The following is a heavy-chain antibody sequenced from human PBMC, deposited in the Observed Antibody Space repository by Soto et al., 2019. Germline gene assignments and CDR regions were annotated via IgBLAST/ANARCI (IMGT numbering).Heavy chain of an antibody. V-gene: IGHV4-30-4*01. CDR3: ASSRALHDYVWRTYRYGNYLDY. CDR2: ISNTGST. CDR1: GGSISSGDYY. Sequence: QVLLKESGPGLVKPSQTLSLTCTVSGGSISSGDYYWNWIRQAPGKGLEWIGYISNTGSTYYNPSLRSRLTMSVDTSKSQFSLRLSSVSAADTAVYYCASSRALHDYVWRTYRYGNYLDYWGQGTLVTVSS. J-gene: IGHJ4*02. D-gene: IGHD3-16*02.